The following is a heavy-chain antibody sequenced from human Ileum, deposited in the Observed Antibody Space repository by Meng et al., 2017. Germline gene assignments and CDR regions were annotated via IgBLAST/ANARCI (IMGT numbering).Heavy chain of an antibody. J-gene: IGHJ4*02. V-gene: IGHV6-1*01. CDR1: GDSVSSNSAA. CDR3: ARDGGAAPDYFDY. D-gene: IGHD3-16*01. Sequence: QVQLQQSGPGLVMPSQTLSLSCAISGDSVSSNSAARNWIRQSPSRGLEWLGRTYYRSKWYNNYAVSVRSRISINPDTSKNQFSLQLNSVTPEDTAVYYCARDGGAAPDYFDYWGQGTLVTVSS. CDR2: TYYRSKWYN.